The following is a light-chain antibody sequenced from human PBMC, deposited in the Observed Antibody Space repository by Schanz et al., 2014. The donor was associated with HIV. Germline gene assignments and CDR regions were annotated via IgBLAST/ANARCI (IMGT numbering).Light chain of an antibody. CDR2: EVI. CDR3: SSYAGSTIWV. CDR1: SSDVGGFNY. V-gene: IGLV2-8*01. Sequence: QSALTQPPSASGSPGQSVTISCTGTSSDVGGFNYVSWYQQYPGKAPKLIIYEVIKRPSGVPDRFSASKSGNTASLTVSGLQAEDEADYYCSSYAGSTIWVFGGGTKLTVL. J-gene: IGLJ3*02.